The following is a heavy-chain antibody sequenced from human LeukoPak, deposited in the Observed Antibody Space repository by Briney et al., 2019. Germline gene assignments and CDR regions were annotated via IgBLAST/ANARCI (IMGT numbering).Heavy chain of an antibody. J-gene: IGHJ4*02. CDR3: AKDWEIVVVPAAMNY. CDR1: GFTFSSYG. D-gene: IGHD2-2*01. Sequence: GGSLRLSCAASGFTFSSYGMHWVRQAPGKGLEWVAFIRCDGSNKYYADSVKGRFTISRDNSKNTLYLQMNSLRAEDTAVYYCAKDWEIVVVPAAMNYWGQGTLVTVSS. V-gene: IGHV3-30*02. CDR2: IRCDGSNK.